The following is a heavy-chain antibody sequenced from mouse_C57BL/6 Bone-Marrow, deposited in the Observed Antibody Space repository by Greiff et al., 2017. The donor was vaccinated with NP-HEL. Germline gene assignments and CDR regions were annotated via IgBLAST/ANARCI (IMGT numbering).Heavy chain of an antibody. Sequence: EVQRVESGGGLVKPGGSLKLSCAASGFTFSSYAMSWVRQTPEKRLEWVATISDGGSYTYYPDNVKGRFTISRDNAKNNLYLQMSHLKSEDTAMYYCARDLLGFAYWGQGTLVTVSA. V-gene: IGHV5-4*01. D-gene: IGHD2-1*01. CDR2: ISDGGSYT. CDR3: ARDLLGFAY. CDR1: GFTFSSYA. J-gene: IGHJ3*01.